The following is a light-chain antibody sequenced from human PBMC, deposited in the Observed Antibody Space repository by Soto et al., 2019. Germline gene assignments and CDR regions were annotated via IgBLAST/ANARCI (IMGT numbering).Light chain of an antibody. Sequence: QSALTQPASVSGSLGQSITISCTGTSSDIGGYNYVSWYQHHPGKAPKLIIYQVYSRPSGVSNRFSGSKFGNTASLRISGLQADDEADYYCSSYTRTTTFVVFGGGTKLTVL. CDR3: SSYTRTTTFVV. J-gene: IGLJ3*02. CDR1: SSDIGGYNY. V-gene: IGLV2-14*01. CDR2: QVY.